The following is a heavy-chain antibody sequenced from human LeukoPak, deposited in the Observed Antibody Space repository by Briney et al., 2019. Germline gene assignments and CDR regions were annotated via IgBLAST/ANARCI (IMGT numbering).Heavy chain of an antibody. Sequence: PGRSLRLSCAASGFTFSSYAMHWVRQAPGKGLEWVAVISFDGRNKYYADSVKGRFTISRDNAKNSLYVQMNSLRAEDTAVYYCARETDSTLFDYWSQGTLVTVSS. J-gene: IGHJ4*02. D-gene: IGHD2-2*01. CDR1: GFTFSSYA. V-gene: IGHV3-30*04. CDR2: ISFDGRNK. CDR3: ARETDSTLFDY.